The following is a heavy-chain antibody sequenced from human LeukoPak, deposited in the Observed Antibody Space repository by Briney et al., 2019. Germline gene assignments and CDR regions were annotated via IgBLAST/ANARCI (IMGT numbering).Heavy chain of an antibody. V-gene: IGHV5-51*01. CDR3: AREVSDSSGQDAIDI. D-gene: IGHD3-22*01. CDR2: IYPGDSDT. Sequence: GESLKISCKGSGYSFTSYWIGWVRQMPGKGLEWMGIIYPGDSDTRYSPSFQGQVTISADKSISTAYLQWSSLKASDTAMYYCAREVSDSSGQDAIDIWGQGTMVTVSS. CDR1: GYSFTSYW. J-gene: IGHJ3*02.